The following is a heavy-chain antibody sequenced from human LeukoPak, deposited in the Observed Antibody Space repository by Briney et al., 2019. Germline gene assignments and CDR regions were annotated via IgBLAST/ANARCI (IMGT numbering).Heavy chain of an antibody. J-gene: IGHJ4*02. CDR3: ARESYSRYYYFDY. D-gene: IGHD6-13*01. CDR1: DVSLSTGYYY. CDR2: ISYSGST. V-gene: IGHV4-30-4*01. Sequence: SETLSLTCTVSDVSLSTGYYYWNWIRQPPGKGLEWIGYISYSGSTYYNPSLKSRVAISVDTSENQFSLKLTCLTAADTAVYYCARESYSRYYYFDYWGQGTLVTVSS.